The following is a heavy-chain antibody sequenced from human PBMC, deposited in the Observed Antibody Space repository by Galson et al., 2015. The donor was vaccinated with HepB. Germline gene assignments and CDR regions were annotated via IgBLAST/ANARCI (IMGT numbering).Heavy chain of an antibody. J-gene: IGHJ3*01. CDR2: IYPNDSDT. D-gene: IGHD1-26*01. CDR1: GFIFNNYW. Sequence: QSGAEVKKPGESLKISCQASGFIFNNYWIAWVRQVSGQALEWMGIIYPNDSDTRYSPSFQGQVTMSVDKSTNSAYLQWNSLKTSDTATYYCSRLRFQWELTAAFHLWGQGTLVTVSS. V-gene: IGHV5-51*01. CDR3: SRLRFQWELTAAFHL.